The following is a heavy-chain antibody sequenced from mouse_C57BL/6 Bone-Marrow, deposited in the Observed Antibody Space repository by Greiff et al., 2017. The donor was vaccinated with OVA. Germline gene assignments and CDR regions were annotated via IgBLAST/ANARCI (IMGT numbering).Heavy chain of an antibody. CDR2: IYPRSGNT. CDR1: GYTFTSYG. Sequence: VQLQQSGAELARPGASVKLSCKASGYTFTSYGISWVKQRPGQGLEWIGEIYPRSGNTYYNEKFKGKATLTADKSSSTAYMELRSLTSEDSAVYFCARDGYYFAYWGQGTLVTVSA. CDR3: ARDGYYFAY. J-gene: IGHJ3*01. V-gene: IGHV1-81*01. D-gene: IGHD2-3*01.